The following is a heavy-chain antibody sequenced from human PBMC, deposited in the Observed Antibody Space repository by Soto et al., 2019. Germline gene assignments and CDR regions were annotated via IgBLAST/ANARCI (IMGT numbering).Heavy chain of an antibody. CDR2: ISAYNGNT. CDR3: AKQESDWNDHFDY. V-gene: IGHV1-18*01. Sequence: GASVKVSCKASGYTFTSYGISWVRQAPGQGLEWMGWISAYNGNTNYAQKIQGRVTMTTDTSTSTAYMELNSLRAEDTAVYYCAKQESDWNDHFDYWGQGTLVTVSS. J-gene: IGHJ4*02. CDR1: GYTFTSYG. D-gene: IGHD1-1*01.